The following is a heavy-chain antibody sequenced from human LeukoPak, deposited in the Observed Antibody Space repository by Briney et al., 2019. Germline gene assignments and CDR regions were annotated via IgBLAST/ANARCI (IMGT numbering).Heavy chain of an antibody. D-gene: IGHD2-15*01. CDR1: GFTFSSYW. V-gene: IGHV3-74*01. CDR3: VRAGSGFDY. J-gene: IGHJ4*02. Sequence: GGSLRLSCVASGFTFSSYWMHWVRQAPGKGLEWVSRIDFETDTTTYAVSVKGRYTISRDNTKNTLYLQMDSLRDEDAAVYYCVRAGSGFDYWGQGTLVTVTS. CDR2: IDFETDTT.